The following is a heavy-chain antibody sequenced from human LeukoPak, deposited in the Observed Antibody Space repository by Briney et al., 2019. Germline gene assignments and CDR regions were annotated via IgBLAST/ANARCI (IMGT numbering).Heavy chain of an antibody. V-gene: IGHV5-51*01. D-gene: IGHD2-2*02. Sequence: GESLKISCKGSGYSFTSYWIGWVRHMPGKGLEWMGIIYPGDSDTRYSPSFQGQVTISADKSISTAYLQWSSLKASDTAMYYCARLRYCSSTSCYTFDYWGQGTLVTVSS. CDR2: IYPGDSDT. CDR1: GYSFTSYW. J-gene: IGHJ4*02. CDR3: ARLRYCSSTSCYTFDY.